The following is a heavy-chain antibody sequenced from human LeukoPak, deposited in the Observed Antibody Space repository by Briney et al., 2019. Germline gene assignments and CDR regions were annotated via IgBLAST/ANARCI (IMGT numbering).Heavy chain of an antibody. Sequence: SETLSLTCTVSGGSISSYYWSWIRQPPGKGLEWIGYIYYSGSTNYNPSLKSRVTISVDTSKNQFSLKLSSVTAADTAVYYCARAETIFGVVKIYELDYWGQGTLVTVSS. J-gene: IGHJ4*02. CDR3: ARAETIFGVVKIYELDY. V-gene: IGHV4-59*01. CDR1: GGSISSYY. CDR2: IYYSGST. D-gene: IGHD3-3*01.